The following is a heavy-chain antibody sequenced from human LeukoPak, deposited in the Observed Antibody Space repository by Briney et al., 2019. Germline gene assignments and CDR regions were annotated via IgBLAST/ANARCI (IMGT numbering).Heavy chain of an antibody. CDR2: IYYSGST. D-gene: IGHD4-17*01. J-gene: IGHJ4*02. V-gene: IGHV4-59*08. CDR1: GGSISSYY. Sequence: QASETLSLTCTVSGGSISSYYWSWIRQPPGKGLEWIGYIYYSGSTNYNPSLKSRVTISVDTSKNQFSLKLSSVTAADTAVYYCARQWSANGDLYFDYWGQGTLVTVSS. CDR3: ARQWSANGDLYFDY.